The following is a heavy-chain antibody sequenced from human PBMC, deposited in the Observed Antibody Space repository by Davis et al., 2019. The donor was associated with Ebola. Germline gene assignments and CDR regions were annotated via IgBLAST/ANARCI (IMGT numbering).Heavy chain of an antibody. V-gene: IGHV4-59*11. CDR1: GVSISRHY. D-gene: IGHD1-1*01. Sequence: PSETLSLTCTVSGVSISRHYWSWIRQPPGKRLEWIGSIYYSGITNYNPSLKSRVTISVDTSKNQFSLKLNSVTTADTAVYYCARAAARFNWSMGVWGQGALVTVSP. J-gene: IGHJ4*02. CDR2: IYYSGIT. CDR3: ARAAARFNWSMGV.